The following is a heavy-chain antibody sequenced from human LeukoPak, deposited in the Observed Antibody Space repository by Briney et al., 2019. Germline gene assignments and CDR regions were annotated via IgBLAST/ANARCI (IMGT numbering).Heavy chain of an antibody. CDR3: ARARVRGVSFFAY. CDR1: GFTFSTCA. CDR2: ISYDGSNE. J-gene: IGHJ4*02. D-gene: IGHD2-21*01. V-gene: IGHV3-30*01. Sequence: HPGRSLRLSCEASGFTFSTCAMHWVRQAPGKGLEWVSEISYDGSNEYYADSVKGRFTISRGKSKNTLYLQMNSLTAEDSAVYYCARARVRGVSFFAYWGQGTLVTVSS.